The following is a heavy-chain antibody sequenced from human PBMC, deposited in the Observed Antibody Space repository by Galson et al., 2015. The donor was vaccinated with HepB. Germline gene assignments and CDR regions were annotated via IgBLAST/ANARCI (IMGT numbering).Heavy chain of an antibody. V-gene: IGHV1-46*01. Sequence: SVKVSCKASGYTFTSYYMHWVRQAPGQGLEWMGIINPSGGSTSYAQKFQGRVTITADESTSTAYMELSSLRSEDTAVYYCARGSMVRGVMSYFDYWGQGTLVTVSS. CDR3: ARGSMVRGVMSYFDY. D-gene: IGHD3-10*01. CDR2: INPSGGST. J-gene: IGHJ4*02. CDR1: GYTFTSYY.